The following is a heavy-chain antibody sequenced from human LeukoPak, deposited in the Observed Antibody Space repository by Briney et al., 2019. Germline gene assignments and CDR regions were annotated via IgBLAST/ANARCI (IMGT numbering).Heavy chain of an antibody. D-gene: IGHD5-18*01. J-gene: IGHJ6*02. CDR2: IYYSGST. CDR3: ARDGIQTPYYYYYGMDV. CDR1: GGSISSYY. Sequence: PSETLSLTCAVSGGSISSYYWSWIRQPPGKGLEWIGDIYYSGSTNYNPSLKSRVTISVDTTKNQFSLKLSSVTAADTAVYYCARDGIQTPYYYYYGMDVWGQGTTVTVSS. V-gene: IGHV4-59*01.